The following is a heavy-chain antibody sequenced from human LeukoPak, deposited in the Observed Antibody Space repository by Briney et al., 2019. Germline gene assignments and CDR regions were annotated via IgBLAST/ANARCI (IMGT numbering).Heavy chain of an antibody. CDR2: IIPIFGTP. V-gene: IGHV1-69*05. CDR1: GGTFSSYA. D-gene: IGHD4-23*01. CDR3: ARNGDYGGELDY. Sequence: SVKVSCKASGGTFSSYAISWVRQAPGQGLEWMGRIIPIFGTPNYAQKFQGRVTITTDESTSTAYMELSSLRSEDTAVYYCARNGDYGGELDYWGQGTLVTVSS. J-gene: IGHJ4*02.